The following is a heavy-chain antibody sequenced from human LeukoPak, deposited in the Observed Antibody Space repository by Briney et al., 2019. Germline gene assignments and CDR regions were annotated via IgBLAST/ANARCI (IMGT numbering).Heavy chain of an antibody. J-gene: IGHJ4*02. V-gene: IGHV4-34*01. Sequence: PSETLSLTCAVYGGSFSGYYWSWIRQPPGKGLEWIGEINHSGSTNYNPSLKSRVTISVDTSKNQFSLKLSSVTAADTAVYYCARDSRTVGDYWGQGTLVTVSS. CDR3: ARDSRTVGDY. D-gene: IGHD4-23*01. CDR1: GGSFSGYY. CDR2: INHSGST.